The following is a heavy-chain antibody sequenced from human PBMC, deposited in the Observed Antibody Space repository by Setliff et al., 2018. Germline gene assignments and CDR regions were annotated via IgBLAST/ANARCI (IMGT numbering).Heavy chain of an antibody. V-gene: IGHV4-38-2*01. J-gene: IGHJ3*02. CDR2: ISHSGST. Sequence: SETLSLTCAVSGYSINNDCFWGWIRQPPGKGLEWIGTISHSGSTSYNSSLKSRVTISVDTSKNQFSLILRSVTAADTAVYYCARGRMRGSCSGPSCTYDPFDIWGQGTPVTVSS. D-gene: IGHD2-2*01. CDR3: ARGRMRGSCSGPSCTYDPFDI. CDR1: GYSINNDCF.